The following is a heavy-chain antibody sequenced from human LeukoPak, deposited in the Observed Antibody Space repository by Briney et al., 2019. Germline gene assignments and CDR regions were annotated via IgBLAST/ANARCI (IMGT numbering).Heavy chain of an antibody. CDR1: GFTFSSYG. CDR2: ISSDGSST. D-gene: IGHD3-16*02. Sequence: PGGSLRLSCVVSGFTFSSYGMTWVRQAPGKGLEWISSISSDGSSTAYADSVKGRFTISRDNAKNSLYLQLNSLTDEDTAVYYCARGPWVIPKVYYGMDVWGQGTTVTVSS. V-gene: IGHV3-48*02. CDR3: ARGPWVIPKVYYGMDV. J-gene: IGHJ6*02.